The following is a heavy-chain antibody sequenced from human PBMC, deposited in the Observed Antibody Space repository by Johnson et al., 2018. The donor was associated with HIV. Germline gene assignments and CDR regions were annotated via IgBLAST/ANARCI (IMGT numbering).Heavy chain of an antibody. CDR2: IWYDGSNK. Sequence: QVQLVESGGGVVQPGRSLRLSCAASGFTFRSYGMHWVRQAPGKGLEWVAVIWYDGSNKYYVDSVKGRFTISRDNSKNTLYLQMNSLRAEDTAVYYCAKDWDVVVTADDAFDIWGQGTMVTVSS. CDR1: GFTFRSYG. V-gene: IGHV3-33*06. CDR3: AKDWDVVVTADDAFDI. J-gene: IGHJ3*02. D-gene: IGHD2-21*02.